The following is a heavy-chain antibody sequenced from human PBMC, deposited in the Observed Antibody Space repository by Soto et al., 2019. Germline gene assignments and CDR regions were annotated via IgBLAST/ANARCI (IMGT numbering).Heavy chain of an antibody. D-gene: IGHD2-2*01. J-gene: IGHJ4*02. CDR2: ISYDGSNK. CDR1: GFTFSSYG. V-gene: IGHV3-30*18. Sequence: PGGSLRLSCAASGFTFSSYGMHWVRQAPGKGLEWVAVISYDGSNKYYADSVKGRFTISRDNSKNTLYLQMNSLRAEDTAVYYCAKECHLCPDYWGQGTLVTVSS. CDR3: AKECHLCPDY.